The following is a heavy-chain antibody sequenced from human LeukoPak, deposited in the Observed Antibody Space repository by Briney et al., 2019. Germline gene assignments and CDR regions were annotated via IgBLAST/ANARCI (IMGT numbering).Heavy chain of an antibody. V-gene: IGHV3-23*01. CDR1: GFTFSSYA. CDR3: AKVPNLWFGESLTYYFDY. Sequence: PGGSLRLSCAASGFTFSSYAMSWVRQAPGKGLEWVSAISGSGGSTYYADSVKGRFTISRDNSKNTLYLQMNSLRAEDTAVYYCAKVPNLWFGESLTYYFDYWGQGTLVTVSS. J-gene: IGHJ4*02. CDR2: ISGSGGST. D-gene: IGHD3-10*01.